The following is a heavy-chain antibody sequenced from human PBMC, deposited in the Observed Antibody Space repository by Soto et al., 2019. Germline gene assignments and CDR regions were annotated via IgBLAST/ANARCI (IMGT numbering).Heavy chain of an antibody. D-gene: IGHD4-17*01. CDR3: AKVKWTYGSVSDI. CDR2: ISNSGGSV. CDR1: GFTFSSFA. Sequence: EVQLLESGGGLVQPGGSLRLSCAASGFTFSSFAMSWVRQAPGKGLEWVSGISNSGGSVNYADSVKGRFTISRDNSKNTLSLEMNSLRAEDTALYYCAKVKWTYGSVSDIWRQGTMVTVSS. J-gene: IGHJ3*02. V-gene: IGHV3-23*01.